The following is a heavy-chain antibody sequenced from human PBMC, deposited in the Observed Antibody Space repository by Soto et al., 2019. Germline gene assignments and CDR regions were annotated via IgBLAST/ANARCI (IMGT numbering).Heavy chain of an antibody. CDR3: ARSSSRAFRSLEWVDTLDC. CDR1: AVSISSNICY. J-gene: IGHJ4*02. CDR2: MYYMGST. D-gene: IGHD3-3*01. V-gene: IGHV4-39*01. Sequence: ADTLSPTSPVSAVSISSNICYCDGIRQPPVKGLDWSVSMYYMGSTYDNSSLKSRATMSADTSKNQFSLKLSSVTAGDTSAYYCARSSSRAFRSLEWVDTLDCWGQGTPVTVSS.